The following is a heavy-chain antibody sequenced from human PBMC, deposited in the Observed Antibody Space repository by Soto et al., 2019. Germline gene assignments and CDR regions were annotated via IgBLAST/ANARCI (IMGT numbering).Heavy chain of an antibody. CDR1: GFTFSSYA. V-gene: IGHV3-30-3*01. D-gene: IGHD1-20*01. J-gene: IGHJ3*02. Sequence: GGSLRLSCAASGFTFSSYAMHWVRQAPGKGLEWVAVISYDGSNKYYADSVKGRFTISRDNSKNTLYLQMNSLRAEDTAVYYCARDKALYNWKGSDAFDIWGQGTMVTVSS. CDR2: ISYDGSNK. CDR3: ARDKALYNWKGSDAFDI.